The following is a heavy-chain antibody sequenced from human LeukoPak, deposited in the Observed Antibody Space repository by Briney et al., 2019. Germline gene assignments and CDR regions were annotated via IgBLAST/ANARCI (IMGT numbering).Heavy chain of an antibody. CDR3: ASGLGYSSGYRPSFDY. V-gene: IGHV3-53*01. CDR1: GFTVSSNY. Sequence: GGSLRLSCAASGFTVSSNYMSWVRQAPGKGLEWVSVLYSGGSTYYADSVKGRFTMSRDNPKNTLYLQMNSLRAEDTAVYYCASGLGYSSGYRPSFDYWGQGTLVTVSS. CDR2: LYSGGST. D-gene: IGHD3-22*01. J-gene: IGHJ4*02.